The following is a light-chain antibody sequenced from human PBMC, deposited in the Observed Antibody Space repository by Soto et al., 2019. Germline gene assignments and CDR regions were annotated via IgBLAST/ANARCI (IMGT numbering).Light chain of an antibody. CDR1: QSVSSSY. V-gene: IGKV3-20*01. CDR3: QQNGSRPVK. Sequence: EIVLTQSPGTLSLSPGERATLSCRASQSVSSSYLAWYQQKPGQAPRLLIYGASSRATGIPDRVSGSGCGKDLTLTITRLEPEGFAVYCCQQNGSRPVKFGQGTKV. CDR2: GAS. J-gene: IGKJ1*01.